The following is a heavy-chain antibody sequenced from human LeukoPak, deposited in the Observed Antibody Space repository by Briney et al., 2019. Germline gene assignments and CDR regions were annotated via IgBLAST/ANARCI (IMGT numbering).Heavy chain of an antibody. J-gene: IGHJ4*02. D-gene: IGHD3-22*01. CDR1: GGSISSSSYY. CDR2: IYYSGST. Sequence: SETLSLTCTVSGGSISSSSYYWGWIRQPPGKGLEWIGSIYYSGSTYYSPSLKSRVTISVDTSKNQFSLKLSSVTAADTAVYYCARDMGSYYYDSSGYYSHWGQGTLVTVSS. V-gene: IGHV4-39*07. CDR3: ARDMGSYYYDSSGYYSH.